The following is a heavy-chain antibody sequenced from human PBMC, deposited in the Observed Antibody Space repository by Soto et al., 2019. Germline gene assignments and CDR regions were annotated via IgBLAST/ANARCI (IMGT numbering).Heavy chain of an antibody. V-gene: IGHV3-30*18. CDR2: ISYDGSNK. J-gene: IGHJ6*04. Sequence: GGSLRLSCAASGFTFSSYGMHWVRQAPGKGLEWVAVISYDGSNKYYADSVKGRFTISRDNSKNTLYLQMNSLRAEDTAVYYCAKDGDKYGSSSSCRTYGMDVWGKGNTVTVYS. CDR3: AKDGDKYGSSSSCRTYGMDV. D-gene: IGHD2-2*01. CDR1: GFTFSSYG.